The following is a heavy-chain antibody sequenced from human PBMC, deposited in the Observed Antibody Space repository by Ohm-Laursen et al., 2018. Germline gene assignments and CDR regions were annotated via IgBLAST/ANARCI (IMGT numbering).Heavy chain of an antibody. Sequence: SLRLSCSASGFTFSDYYMNWIRQAPGKGLEWVSYISSSGSTIYYADSVKGRFTISRDNAKNSLYLQMNSLRAEDTAVYYCASRSWIAAAGTYNWFDPWGQGTLVTVSS. CDR3: ASRSWIAAAGTYNWFDP. J-gene: IGHJ5*02. V-gene: IGHV3-11*01. CDR1: GFTFSDYY. D-gene: IGHD6-13*01. CDR2: ISSSGSTI.